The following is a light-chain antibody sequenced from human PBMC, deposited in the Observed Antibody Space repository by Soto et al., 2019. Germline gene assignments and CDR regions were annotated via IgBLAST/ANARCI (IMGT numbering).Light chain of an antibody. CDR2: DAS. V-gene: IGKV3-11*01. J-gene: IGKJ5*01. Sequence: EMVMTQSPATLSVSPGERATLSCRASQSVSSKLAWYQQKPGQAPRLLIYDASNRATGIPARFSGSGSGTDFTLTISSLEPEDFAVYYCQQRSNWTITFGQGTQVDIK. CDR1: QSVSSK. CDR3: QQRSNWTIT.